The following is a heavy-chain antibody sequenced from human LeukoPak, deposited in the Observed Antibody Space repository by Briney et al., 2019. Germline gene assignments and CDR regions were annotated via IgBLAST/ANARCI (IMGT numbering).Heavy chain of an antibody. CDR3: ARYSSSWSSYWYFDL. CDR2: IIPIFGTA. V-gene: IGHV1-69*05. Sequence: SVEVSCKASGGTFSSYAISWVRQAPGPGLEWMGGIIPIFGTANYAQKFQGRVTITTDESTSTAYMELSSLRSGDTAVYYCARYSSSWSSYWYFDLWGRGTLVTVSS. CDR1: GGTFSSYA. D-gene: IGHD6-13*01. J-gene: IGHJ2*01.